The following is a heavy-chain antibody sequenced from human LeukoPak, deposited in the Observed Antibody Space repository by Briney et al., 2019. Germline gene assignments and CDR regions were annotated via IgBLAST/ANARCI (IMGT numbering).Heavy chain of an antibody. Sequence: GGSLRLSCAASGFTFSSYWMSWVLQAPGKGLEWVANIKQDGSEKYYVDSVKGRFTISRDNAKNSLYLQMNSLRAEDTAVYYCARNFECSSSSPGYYYYMDVWGKGTTVTVSS. D-gene: IGHD6-6*01. V-gene: IGHV3-7*01. CDR2: IKQDGSEK. CDR1: GFTFSSYW. CDR3: ARNFECSSSSPGYYYYMDV. J-gene: IGHJ6*03.